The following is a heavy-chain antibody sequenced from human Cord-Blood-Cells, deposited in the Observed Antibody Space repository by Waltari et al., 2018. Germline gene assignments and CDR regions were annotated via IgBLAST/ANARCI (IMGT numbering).Heavy chain of an antibody. J-gene: IGHJ2*01. CDR3: ARLVSSSSWYFDL. CDR2: IYPGDSDT. V-gene: IGHV5-51*01. D-gene: IGHD6-6*01. CDR1: GYRLTSYW. Sequence: EVQLVQSGAEVKKPGESLQISSKGSGYRLTSYWIGWVRQMPGNGLEWMGIIYPGDSDTRYSPSFRGQVTISADKSISTAYLQWSSLKASDTAMYYCARLVSSSSWYFDLWGRGTLVTVSS.